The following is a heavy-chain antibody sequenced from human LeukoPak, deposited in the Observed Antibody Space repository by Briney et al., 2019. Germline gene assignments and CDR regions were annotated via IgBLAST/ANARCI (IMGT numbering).Heavy chain of an antibody. V-gene: IGHV3-7*03. J-gene: IGHJ5*02. Sequence: PGGSLRLSCAASGFTFSSYAMSWVRQAPGRGLEWVANIKQDGSEKYYVDSVKGRFTISRDNAKNSLYLQMNSLRAEDTAVYYCARDYFNWFDPWGQGTPVTVSS. D-gene: IGHD2/OR15-2a*01. CDR3: ARDYFNWFDP. CDR1: GFTFSSYA. CDR2: IKQDGSEK.